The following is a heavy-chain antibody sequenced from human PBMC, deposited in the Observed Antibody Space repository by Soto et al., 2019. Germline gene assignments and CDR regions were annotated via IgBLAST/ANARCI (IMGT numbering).Heavy chain of an antibody. J-gene: IGHJ5*02. CDR2: IIPIFGTA. Sequence: SVKVSCKASGGPFISYAIIWVRQAPGQGLEWMGGIIPIFGTANYAQKFQGRVTITADESTSTAYMELSSLRSEDTAVYYCARHLSDTSSWWFWFDPWGQRTLVTVSS. CDR1: GGPFISYA. CDR3: ARHLSDTSSWWFWFDP. V-gene: IGHV1-69*01. D-gene: IGHD6-13*01.